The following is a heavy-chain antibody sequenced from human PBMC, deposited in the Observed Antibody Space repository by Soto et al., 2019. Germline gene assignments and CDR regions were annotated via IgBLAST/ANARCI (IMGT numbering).Heavy chain of an antibody. CDR1: GFIFSDYY. CDR3: VVGMNV. V-gene: IGHV3-11*01. J-gene: IGHJ6*02. CDR2: INNSGNII. Sequence: QVQLVESGGGLVKPGGSLRLSCAASGFIFSDYYMNWIRQAPGKGLEWVSDINNSGNIISYANSVKGRFTISRDNAKNSLHLHMNILRAEDTAVYYCVVGMNVWGQGTTVTVSS.